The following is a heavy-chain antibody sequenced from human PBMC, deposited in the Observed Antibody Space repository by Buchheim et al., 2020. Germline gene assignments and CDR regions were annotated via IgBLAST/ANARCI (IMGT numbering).Heavy chain of an antibody. CDR3: AREFTSGYDYRRYFDY. CDR1: GGSISSGGYY. J-gene: IGHJ4*02. V-gene: IGHV4-31*03. CDR2: TYYSGST. D-gene: IGHD5-12*01. Sequence: QVQLQESGLGLVKPSQTLSLTCTVSGGSISSGGYYWSWIRQHPGKGLEWIGYTYYSGSTYYNPSPKSRVTISVDPSKNQFSLKLSSVTAADTAVYYCAREFTSGYDYRRYFDYWGQGTL.